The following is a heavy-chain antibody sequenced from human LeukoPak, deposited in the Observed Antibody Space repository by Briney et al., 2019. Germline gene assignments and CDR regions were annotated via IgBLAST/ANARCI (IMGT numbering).Heavy chain of an antibody. CDR3: ARERGGGDRHAFDI. Sequence: GASVKVSCKASGGTFSSYAISWVRQAPGQGLEWMGRIIPILGIANYAQKFQGRVTITADKSTSTAYMELSSLRSEDTAVYYCARERGGGDRHAFDIWGQGTMVTVSS. CDR2: IIPILGIA. D-gene: IGHD2-21*02. CDR1: GGTFSSYA. V-gene: IGHV1-69*04. J-gene: IGHJ3*02.